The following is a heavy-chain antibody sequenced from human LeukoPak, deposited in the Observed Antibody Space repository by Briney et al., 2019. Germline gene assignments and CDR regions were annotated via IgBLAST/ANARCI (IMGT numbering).Heavy chain of an antibody. J-gene: IGHJ6*03. Sequence: GGSLRLSCAASGVTVSSNYMTWVRQAPGKGLEWVSSISSSSSYIYYADSVKGRFTISRDNAKNSLYLQMNSLRAEDTAVYYCARRRLYSSSWHYYYYYYMDVWGKGTTVTVSS. CDR3: ARRRLYSSSWHYYYYYYMDV. D-gene: IGHD6-13*01. CDR2: ISSSSSYI. V-gene: IGHV3-21*01. CDR1: GVTVSSNY.